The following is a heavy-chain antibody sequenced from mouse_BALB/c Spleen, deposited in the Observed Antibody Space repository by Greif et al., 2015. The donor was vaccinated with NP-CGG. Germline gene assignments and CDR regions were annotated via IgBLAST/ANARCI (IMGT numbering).Heavy chain of an antibody. J-gene: IGHJ2*01. CDR3: ARYYYGSSYFDY. D-gene: IGHD1-1*01. Sequence: PLQQSGAELVKPGASVKLSCTASGFNIKDTYMHWVKQRPEQGLEWIGRIDPANGNTKYDPKFQGKATITADTSSNTAYLQLSSLTSEDTAVYYCARYYYGSSYFDYWGQGTTLTVSS. CDR1: GFNIKDTY. V-gene: IGHV14-3*02. CDR2: IDPANGNT.